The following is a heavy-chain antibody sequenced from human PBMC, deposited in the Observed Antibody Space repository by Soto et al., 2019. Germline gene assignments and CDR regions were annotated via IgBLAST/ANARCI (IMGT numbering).Heavy chain of an antibody. CDR3: ASGMRRTYGMDV. J-gene: IGHJ6*02. V-gene: IGHV4-59*01. D-gene: IGHD1-20*01. CDR1: GGSISSYY. CDR2: IYYSGST. Sequence: SETLSLTCTVSGGSISSYYWSWIRQPPGKGLEWIGYIYYSGSTNYNPSHKSRVTISVDTSKNQFSLKLSSVTAADTAVYYCASGMRRTYGMDVWGQGTTVTVSS.